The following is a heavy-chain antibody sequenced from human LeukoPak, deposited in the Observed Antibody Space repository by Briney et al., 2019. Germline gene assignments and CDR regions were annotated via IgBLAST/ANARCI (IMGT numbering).Heavy chain of an antibody. CDR2: ISGSGGST. Sequence: GGSLRLSCAASGFTFSSYAMSWVRQAPGKGLEWVSAISGSGGSTYYADSVKGRFTISRDNSKNTLYLQMNSLRAEDTAVYYCAKSRGRTIVVVPASFDYWGQGTLVTVSS. J-gene: IGHJ4*02. V-gene: IGHV3-23*01. CDR1: GFTFSSYA. CDR3: AKSRGRTIVVVPASFDY. D-gene: IGHD2-2*01.